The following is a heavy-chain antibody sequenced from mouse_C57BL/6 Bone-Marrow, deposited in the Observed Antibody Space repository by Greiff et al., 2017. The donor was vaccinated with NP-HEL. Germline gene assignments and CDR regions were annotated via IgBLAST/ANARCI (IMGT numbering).Heavy chain of an antibody. D-gene: IGHD2-1*01. CDR2: IDPSDSYT. V-gene: IGHV1-59*01. J-gene: IGHJ2*01. CDR1: GYTFTSYW. Sequence: QVQLQQPGAELVRPGTSVKLSCKASGYTFTSYWMHWVKQRPGQGLEWIGVIDPSDSYTNYNQKFKGKATLTVDTSSSTAYMQLSSLTSEDSAVYYCARRRVYYGNYSRFFFFDYWGQGTTLTVSS. CDR3: ARRRVYYGNYSRFFFFDY.